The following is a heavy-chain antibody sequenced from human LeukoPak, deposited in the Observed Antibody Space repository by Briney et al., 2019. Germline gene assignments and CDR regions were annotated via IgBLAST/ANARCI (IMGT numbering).Heavy chain of an antibody. CDR1: GFTFSSYS. D-gene: IGHD6-13*01. J-gene: IGHJ4*02. CDR3: ARDGESSSWYNYFDY. Sequence: PGGSLRLPCAASGFTFSSYSMNWVRQAPGKGLEWVSSISSSSSYIYYADSVKGRFTISRDNAKNSLYLQMNSLRAEDTAVYYCARDGESSSWYNYFDYWGQGTLVTVSS. CDR2: ISSSSSYI. V-gene: IGHV3-21*01.